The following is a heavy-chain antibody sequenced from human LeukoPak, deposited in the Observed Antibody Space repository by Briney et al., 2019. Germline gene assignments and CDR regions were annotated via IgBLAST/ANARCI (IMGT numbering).Heavy chain of an antibody. D-gene: IGHD3-22*01. CDR2: IYYSGST. CDR3: ARVDYDGSGYFDF. V-gene: IGHV4-59*01. J-gene: IGHJ4*02. Sequence: SETLSLTCTVSGGSISTYYWSWIRQPPGKGLEWIGFIYYSGSTNYNPSLKSRVTISVDTSKNHFSLKLYSVIAADTAVYYCARVDYDGSGYFDFWGQGTLVTVSS. CDR1: GGSISTYY.